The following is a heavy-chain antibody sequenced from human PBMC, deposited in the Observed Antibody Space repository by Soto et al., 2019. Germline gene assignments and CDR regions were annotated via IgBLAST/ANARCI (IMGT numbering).Heavy chain of an antibody. CDR3: ALHGTGGNCFGY. Sequence: PGGSVRLSCAASGFSVSSSYMSWVRQAPGKRLEWVSVIYAGGDTFYADSVKGRFTISRDNSENTLYLQMNSLRVEDTAVYYCALHGTGGNCFGYWGQGTLVTVSS. J-gene: IGHJ4*02. CDR2: IYAGGDT. V-gene: IGHV3-66*01. CDR1: GFSVSSSY. D-gene: IGHD2-8*02.